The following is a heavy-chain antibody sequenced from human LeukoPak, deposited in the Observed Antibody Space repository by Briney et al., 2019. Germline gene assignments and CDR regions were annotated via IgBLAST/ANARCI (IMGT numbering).Heavy chain of an antibody. V-gene: IGHV1-46*01. CDR3: ARDYYDSSGYFSFDY. CDR2: INPSGGST. Sequence: ASVKVSCKASGHTFTSYCMHWVRQAPGQGLKWMGIINPSGGSTSYAQKFQGRVTMTRDTSTSTVYMELSSLRSEDTAVYYCARDYYDSSGYFSFDYWGQGTLVTVSS. D-gene: IGHD3-22*01. J-gene: IGHJ4*02. CDR1: GHTFTSYC.